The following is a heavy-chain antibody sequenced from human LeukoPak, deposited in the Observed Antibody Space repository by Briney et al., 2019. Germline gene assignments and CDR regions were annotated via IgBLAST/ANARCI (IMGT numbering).Heavy chain of an antibody. J-gene: IGHJ4*02. CDR1: GFTFSNYW. Sequence: PGGSLRLSCAASGFTFSNYWMNWVRQAPGKGLVWVSRIKNDGGTSYADSVKGRFTISRDNAKNTLYLQMNSLRAEDTAVCYCLRELNYWGQGILVTVSS. CDR3: LRELNY. CDR2: IKNDGGT. V-gene: IGHV3-74*01.